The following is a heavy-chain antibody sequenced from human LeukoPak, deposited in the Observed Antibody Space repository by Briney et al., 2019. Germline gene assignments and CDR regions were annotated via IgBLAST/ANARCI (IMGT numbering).Heavy chain of an antibody. V-gene: IGHV3-49*03. CDR3: TRDRGAYNLYDY. CDR2: IRSKAYGETA. J-gene: IGHJ4*02. Sequence: RGGSLRLSCTASGFTFGDYAMSWIRQAPGKGLEWVGFIRSKAYGETADYAASVKGRFTISRDDSKAIAYLQMNSLKTEDTAVYHCTRDRGAYNLYDYWGQGTLVTVS. D-gene: IGHD1-1*01. CDR1: GFTFGDYA.